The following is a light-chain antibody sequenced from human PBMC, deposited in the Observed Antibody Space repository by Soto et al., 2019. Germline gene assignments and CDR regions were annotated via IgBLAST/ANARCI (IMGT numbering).Light chain of an antibody. J-gene: IGKJ4*01. Sequence: DIQMTQSPSSLSASVGDRVTITCQATQDISNYLNWYQHKPGKAPKLLIYDASNLETGVPSRFSGSGSGTDFTFTISSLHPEDITTYYCQQYYNLTLTFGGGTKVEIK. CDR2: DAS. CDR3: QQYYNLTLT. V-gene: IGKV1-33*01. CDR1: QDISNY.